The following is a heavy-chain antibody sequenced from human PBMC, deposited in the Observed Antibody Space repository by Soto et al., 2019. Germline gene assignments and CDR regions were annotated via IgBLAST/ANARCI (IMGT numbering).Heavy chain of an antibody. CDR3: ARDREYYYDSSGCRAFDI. D-gene: IGHD3-22*01. CDR1: GGTFSSYA. Sequence: SVKVSCKASGGTFSSYAISWVRQAPGQGLEWMGGIIPIFGTANYAQKFQGRVTITADESTSTAYMELSSLRSEDTAVYYCARDREYYYDSSGCRAFDIWGQGTMVPVSS. V-gene: IGHV1-69*13. J-gene: IGHJ3*02. CDR2: IIPIFGTA.